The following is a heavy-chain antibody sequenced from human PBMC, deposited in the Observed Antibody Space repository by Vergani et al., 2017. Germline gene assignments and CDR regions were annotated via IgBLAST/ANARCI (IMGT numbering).Heavy chain of an antibody. J-gene: IGHJ4*02. CDR1: GYTFTGYY. CDR3: TSFPTETSEYYDSTGYYHRFCEK. Sequence: QVQLVQSGAEVKRPGASVKVSCKASGYTFTGYYLHWVRLAPGQGPEWMGWINPKNGLTKYAQRFQGRVSLTRDTSITTAFMELSSLRSDDTAMYYCTSFPTETSEYYDSTGYYHRFCEKWGRGTLVTVSS. D-gene: IGHD3-16*01. V-gene: IGHV1-2*02. CDR2: INPKNGLT.